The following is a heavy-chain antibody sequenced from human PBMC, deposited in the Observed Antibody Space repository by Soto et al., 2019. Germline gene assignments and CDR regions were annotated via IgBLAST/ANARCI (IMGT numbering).Heavy chain of an antibody. CDR2: IWFDGSNK. V-gene: IGHV3-33*01. J-gene: IGHJ4*02. CDR1: GFTFSSYA. CDR3: ARGQLPAATTYFDF. D-gene: IGHD2-15*01. Sequence: GGSLRLSCAASGFTFSSYAIHWVRQAPGKGLEWVAIIWFDGSNKYYAASVKGRFSISRDNSKNTLFLQMDSLRAEETAVYYCARGQLPAATTYFDFWGQGTLVTVSS.